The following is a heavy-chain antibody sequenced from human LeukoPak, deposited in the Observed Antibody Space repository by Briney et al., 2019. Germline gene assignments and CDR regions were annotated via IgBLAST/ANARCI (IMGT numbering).Heavy chain of an antibody. J-gene: IGHJ5*02. Sequence: TGGSLRLSCAVSGITLSNYGMSWVRQAPGKGLEWVSVIYSGGSTYYADSVKGRFTISRDNSKNTLYLQMNSLRAEDTAVYYCAREGIDPWGQGTLVTVSS. CDR1: GITLSNYG. CDR3: AREGIDP. V-gene: IGHV3-66*01. CDR2: IYSGGST.